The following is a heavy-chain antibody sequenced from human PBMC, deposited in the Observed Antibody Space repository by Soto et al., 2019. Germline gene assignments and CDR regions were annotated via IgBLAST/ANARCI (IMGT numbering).Heavy chain of an antibody. CDR2: MNPKSGGA. V-gene: IGHV1-2*02. CDR1: GYTFTDYY. Sequence: ASVKVSCKTSGYTFTDYYTHWVRQAPGQGLEWMGWMNPKSGGAYFAQKFQGRVTLTRDTSIGTAYIEVNSLTSDDAAVYFCRGENIDNSDGLYDAFDIWGQGTTVTVSS. J-gene: IGHJ3*02. CDR3: RGENIDNSDGLYDAFDI. D-gene: IGHD5-18*01.